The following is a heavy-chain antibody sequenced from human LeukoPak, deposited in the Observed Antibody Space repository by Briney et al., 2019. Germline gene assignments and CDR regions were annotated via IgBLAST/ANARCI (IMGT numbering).Heavy chain of an antibody. V-gene: IGHV3-23*01. CDR3: ARDRGYGDYASYFDY. CDR2: ISGSGGST. D-gene: IGHD4-17*01. J-gene: IGHJ4*02. CDR1: GFTFSSYA. Sequence: GASLRLSCAASGFTFSSYAMSWVRQAPGKGLEWVSAISGSGGSTYYADSVKGRFTISRDNSKNTLYLQMNSLRAEDTAVYYCARDRGYGDYASYFDYWGQGTLVTVSS.